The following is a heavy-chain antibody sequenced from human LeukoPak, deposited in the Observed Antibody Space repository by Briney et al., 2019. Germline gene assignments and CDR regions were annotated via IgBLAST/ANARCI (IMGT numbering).Heavy chain of an antibody. CDR3: AKDLFVGYSGYEVDY. CDR2: ISYDGSNK. D-gene: IGHD5-12*01. J-gene: IGHJ4*02. CDR1: GLTFSSYG. Sequence: GGSLRLSCAASGLTFSSYGMHWVRQAPGKGLEWVAVISYDGSNKYYADSVKGRFTISRDNSKNTLYLQMNSLRAEDTAVYYCAKDLFVGYSGYEVDYWGQGTLVTVSS. V-gene: IGHV3-30*18.